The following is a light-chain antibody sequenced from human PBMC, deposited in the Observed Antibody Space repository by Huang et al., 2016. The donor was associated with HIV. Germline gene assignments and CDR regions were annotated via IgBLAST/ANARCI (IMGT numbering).Light chain of an antibody. CDR3: QQYYNSPQT. CDR2: WGS. V-gene: IGKV4-1*01. Sequence: DIVMTQSPDSLAAPLGERVTFNCKSSQSLFSSSTNKNYLAWYQQKPGQPPKLLLFWGSTRESGVPDRFSGSGSGTDFTLTISTLETADVAVYYCQQYYNSPQTFGQGTKVEIK. CDR1: QSLFSSSTNKNY. J-gene: IGKJ1*01.